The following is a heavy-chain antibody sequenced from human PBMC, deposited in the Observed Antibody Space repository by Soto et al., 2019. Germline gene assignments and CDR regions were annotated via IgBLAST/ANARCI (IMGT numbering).Heavy chain of an antibody. Sequence: QVQLVESGGGVVQPGRSLRLSCAASGFTFSSYAMHWVRQAPGKGLEWVAVISYDGSNKYYADSVKGRFTISRDNSKNTLYLQMNSLRAEDTAVYYCARDKRDLRFLEWSYHFDFWGQGTLVTVPS. CDR1: GFTFSSYA. CDR2: ISYDGSNK. V-gene: IGHV3-30-3*01. D-gene: IGHD3-3*01. J-gene: IGHJ4*02. CDR3: ARDKRDLRFLEWSYHFDF.